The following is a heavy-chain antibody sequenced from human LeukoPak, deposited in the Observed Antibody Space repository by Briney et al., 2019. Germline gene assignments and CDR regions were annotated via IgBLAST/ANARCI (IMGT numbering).Heavy chain of an antibody. CDR2: INPNNGGR. J-gene: IGHJ4*02. V-gene: IGHV1-2*02. D-gene: IGHD3-10*01. CDR1: GYTLTTYF. Sequence: ASVKVSCRTSGYTLTTYFMHWVRQAPGQGLEWMGWINPNNGGRNYAQKFQGRVTMTTDTSINTAYMELSGLRSDDTGVYYCAGDISGVRFDYWGQGTLVTVSS. CDR3: AGDISGVRFDY.